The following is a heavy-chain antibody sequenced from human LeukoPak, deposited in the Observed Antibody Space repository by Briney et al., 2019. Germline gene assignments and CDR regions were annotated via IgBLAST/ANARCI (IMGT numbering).Heavy chain of an antibody. J-gene: IGHJ4*02. Sequence: PSETLSLTCTVSGGSISTYYWSWIRLPPGKGLEWIAYIYFTGRIQYNPSLKNRVTISVDTSKNQFSLRLSSVTPADTAVYYCARGGYDSDFDYWGQGTLVTVSS. CDR1: GGSISTYY. CDR2: IYFTGRI. V-gene: IGHV4-59*01. CDR3: ARGGYDSDFDY. D-gene: IGHD3-3*01.